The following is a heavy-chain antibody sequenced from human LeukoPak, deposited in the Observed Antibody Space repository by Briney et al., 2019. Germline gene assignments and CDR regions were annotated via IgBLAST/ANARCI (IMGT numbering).Heavy chain of an antibody. CDR1: GFTFSSYW. D-gene: IGHD5-18*01. V-gene: IGHV3-74*01. CDR3: AREVDTAMGIDAFDI. J-gene: IGHJ3*02. Sequence: GGSLRLSCAASGFTFSSYWMHWVRQAPGKGLVWVSRINSDGSSTSHADSVKGRFTISRDNAKNTLYLQMNSLRAEDTAVYYCAREVDTAMGIDAFDIWGQGTMVTVSS. CDR2: INSDGSST.